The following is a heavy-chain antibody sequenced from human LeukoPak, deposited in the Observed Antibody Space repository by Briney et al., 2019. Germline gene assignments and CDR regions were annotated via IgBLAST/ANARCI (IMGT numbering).Heavy chain of an antibody. CDR1: GFTFNFFR. J-gene: IGHJ4*02. CDR2: IKHDGSEK. Sequence: GGSLRLSCAASGFTFNFFRMTWVRQAPGKGLEWVANIKHDGSEKYYLDSVKGRFTISRDNANNSLFLQMNSLRAEDTALYYCARGLYYFDSWGQGTLVTVSS. V-gene: IGHV3-7*01. CDR3: ARGLYYFDS.